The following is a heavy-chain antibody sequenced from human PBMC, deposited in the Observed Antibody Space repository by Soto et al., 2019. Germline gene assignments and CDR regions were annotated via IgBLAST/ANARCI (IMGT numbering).Heavy chain of an antibody. Sequence: SETLSLTCTVSGGAVSSGTYYWSWIRQPPGKGLEWTGHIYFTGSTNYNPSLKSRVTMSLDTSRNQFSLKLSSVTAADTAVYYCTRGPPRVQWFDPWGLGTLVTVSS. CDR2: IYFTGST. J-gene: IGHJ5*02. CDR3: TRGPPRVQWFDP. CDR1: GGAVSSGTYY. V-gene: IGHV4-61*01.